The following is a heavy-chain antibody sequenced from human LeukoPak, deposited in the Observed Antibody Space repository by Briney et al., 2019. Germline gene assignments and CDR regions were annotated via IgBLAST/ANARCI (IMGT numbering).Heavy chain of an antibody. Sequence: PSETLSLTCAVYGGSFSGYYWSWIRQPPGKGLEWIGEINHSGSTNYNPSLKSRVTISVDTSKNQFSLKLSSVTAADTAVYYCARGGYSPDVWGKGTTVTISS. CDR1: GGSFSGYY. J-gene: IGHJ6*04. CDR3: ARGGYSPDV. V-gene: IGHV4-34*01. CDR2: INHSGST. D-gene: IGHD5-18*01.